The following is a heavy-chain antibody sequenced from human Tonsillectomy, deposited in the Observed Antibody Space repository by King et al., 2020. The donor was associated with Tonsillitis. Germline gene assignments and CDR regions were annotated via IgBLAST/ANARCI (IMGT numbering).Heavy chain of an antibody. CDR3: SRDIDDGSDSGDWFDP. CDR1: GYTFTSYS. CDR2: INPSGGTT. J-gene: IGHJ5*02. D-gene: IGHD4-23*01. Sequence: QLVQSGAEVKKPGASVKVSCKASGYTFTSYSMHWVRKAPGQGLQWMGIINPSGGTTAYEQKFQGRITMTRDTSTSTFYMELRSLRSEDTAVYYCSRDIDDGSDSGDWFDPWGQGTLVTVSS. V-gene: IGHV1-46*01.